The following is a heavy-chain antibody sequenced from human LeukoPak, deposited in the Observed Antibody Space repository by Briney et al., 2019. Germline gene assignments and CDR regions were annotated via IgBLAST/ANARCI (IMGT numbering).Heavy chain of an antibody. Sequence: GGSLRLSCAASGFTFSSYGMHWVRQAPGKGLEWVAVISYDGSNKYYADSVKGRFTISRDNSKNTLYLQMNSLRAEDTAVYYCAKATHYDSSGYQYYYYYGMDVWGQGTTVTVSS. V-gene: IGHV3-30*18. CDR3: AKATHYDSSGYQYYYYYGMDV. CDR2: ISYDGSNK. D-gene: IGHD3-22*01. J-gene: IGHJ6*02. CDR1: GFTFSSYG.